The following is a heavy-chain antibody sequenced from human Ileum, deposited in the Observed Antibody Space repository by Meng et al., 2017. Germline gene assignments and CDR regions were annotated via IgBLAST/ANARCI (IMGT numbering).Heavy chain of an antibody. CDR2: GST. Sequence: QESGPGLVRTSETLSLTCTVSGASVCSNKDRWGWIRQPPGKGLEWIGYGSTNHNPSLKSRVTISVDTSKIQFFLTLNSVTAADTAIYYCARDHWGSLDYWGQGILVTVSS. D-gene: IGHD7-27*01. V-gene: IGHV4-61*01. CDR3: ARDHWGSLDY. J-gene: IGHJ4*02. CDR1: GASVCSNKDR.